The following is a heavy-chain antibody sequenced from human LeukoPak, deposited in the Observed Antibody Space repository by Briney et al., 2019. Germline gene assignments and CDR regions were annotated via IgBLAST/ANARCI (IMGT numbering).Heavy chain of an antibody. J-gene: IGHJ6*02. V-gene: IGHV1-2*06. CDR2: INPNSGGT. CDR1: GYSFTSYY. CDR3: ACYDFWSGPTYYYYGMDV. Sequence: ASVKVSCKASGYSFTSYYIHWVRQAPGQGLEWMGRINPNSGGTNYAQKFQGRVTMTRDTSISTAYMELSRLRSDDTAVYYCACYDFWSGPTYYYYGMDVWGQGTTVTVSS. D-gene: IGHD3-3*01.